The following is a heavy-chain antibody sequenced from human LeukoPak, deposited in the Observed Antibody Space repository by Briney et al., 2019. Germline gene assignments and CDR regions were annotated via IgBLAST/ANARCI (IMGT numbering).Heavy chain of an antibody. D-gene: IGHD4-23*01. J-gene: IGHJ3*01. Sequence: SETLSLTCDVSGDSISVNYWTWILQSPGKRLEWIGYIYNGASTTSNPSLKSRVNIAADTSRNQFSLNLRSVAAADTAMYYCARLLGGGNIDAFDVWGLGTLVTVSS. CDR3: ARLLGGGNIDAFDV. CDR2: IYNGAST. V-gene: IGHV4-4*09. CDR1: GDSISVNY.